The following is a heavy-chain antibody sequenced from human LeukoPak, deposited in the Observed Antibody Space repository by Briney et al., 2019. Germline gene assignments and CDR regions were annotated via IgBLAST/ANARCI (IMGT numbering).Heavy chain of an antibody. D-gene: IGHD2-21*02. V-gene: IGHV4-31*03. CDR1: GGSISSGGYY. Sequence: SETLSPTCTVSGGSISSGGYYWSWIRRHPGKGLEWIGYIYYSGSTYYNPSLKSRVTISVDTSKNQFSLKLSSVTAADTAVYYCARGPAYCGGDCYSHIYYYYGMDVWGQGTTVTVSS. CDR3: ARGPAYCGGDCYSHIYYYYGMDV. J-gene: IGHJ6*02. CDR2: IYYSGST.